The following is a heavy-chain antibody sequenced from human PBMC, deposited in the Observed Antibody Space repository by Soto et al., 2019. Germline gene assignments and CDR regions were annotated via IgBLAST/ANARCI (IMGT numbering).Heavy chain of an antibody. CDR2: IRSKAYGGTT. CDR1: GFAFGDYA. V-gene: IGHV3-49*03. Sequence: GGSLRLSCTASGFAFGDYAMSWFRQAPGKGLEWVGFIRSKAYGGTTEYAASVKGRFTISRDDSKSIAYLQMNSLKTEDTAVYYCTRDDRPLRRYGMDVWGQGTTVTVSS. J-gene: IGHJ6*02. CDR3: TRDDRPLRRYGMDV. D-gene: IGHD5-12*01.